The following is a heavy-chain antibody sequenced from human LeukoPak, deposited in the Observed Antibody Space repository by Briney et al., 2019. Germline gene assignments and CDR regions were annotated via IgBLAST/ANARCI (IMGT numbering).Heavy chain of an antibody. CDR1: RFTFSIYG. V-gene: IGHV3-7*01. D-gene: IGHD5-18*01. Sequence: GGSLRLSCAASRFTFSIYGMHWVCQAPGKGLEWVASINPDGNKKYSADSVKGRFTISRDNAENSLYLQMNSLRVEDTAFYYCARDLAYSRLDYWGQGMLVTVSS. J-gene: IGHJ4*02. CDR2: INPDGNKK. CDR3: ARDLAYSRLDY.